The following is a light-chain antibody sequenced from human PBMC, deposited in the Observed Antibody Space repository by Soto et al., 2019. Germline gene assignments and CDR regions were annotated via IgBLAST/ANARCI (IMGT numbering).Light chain of an antibody. CDR3: QQRSNWPPT. Sequence: EIVLTQSPATLSLSPGERATLSCRASQSISSYLAWYQQKPGQAPRLLIYDASNRATDIPARFTGSGSGTDFTLTISSLEPEDLAVYYCQQRSNWPPTFGQGTKLEI. CDR1: QSISSY. V-gene: IGKV3-11*01. J-gene: IGKJ2*01. CDR2: DAS.